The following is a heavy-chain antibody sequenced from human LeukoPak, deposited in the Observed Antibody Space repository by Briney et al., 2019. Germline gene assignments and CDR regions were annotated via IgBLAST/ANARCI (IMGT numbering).Heavy chain of an antibody. CDR1: GFTFSSYA. CDR3: AKGGQRYDFWRFDY. V-gene: IGHV3-23*01. Sequence: GGSLRLSSAASGFTFSSYAMSWVRQAPGKGLEWVSAISGSGGSTYYADSVKGRFTISRDNSRNTVYLQMNSLRAEDTAVYYCAKGGQRYDFWRFDYWGQGTLVTVSS. CDR2: ISGSGGST. D-gene: IGHD3-3*01. J-gene: IGHJ4*02.